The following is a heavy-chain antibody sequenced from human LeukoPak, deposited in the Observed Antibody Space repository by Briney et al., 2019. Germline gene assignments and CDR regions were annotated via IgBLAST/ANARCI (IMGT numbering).Heavy chain of an antibody. CDR3: ARDSRRGSSWPGYYFDY. V-gene: IGHV3-66*01. J-gene: IGHJ4*02. D-gene: IGHD6-13*01. Sequence: PGGSLRLSCAASGFTVSSNYMSWVRQAPGKGLEWVSVIYSGGSTYYADSVKGRFTISRDNSKNTLYLQMNSLRAEDTAVYYCARDSRRGSSWPGYYFDYWGQGTLVTVSS. CDR2: IYSGGST. CDR1: GFTVSSNY.